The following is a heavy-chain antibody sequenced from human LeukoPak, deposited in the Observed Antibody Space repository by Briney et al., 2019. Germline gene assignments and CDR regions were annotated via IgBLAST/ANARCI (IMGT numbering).Heavy chain of an antibody. J-gene: IGHJ3*02. CDR1: GFTFSSYW. Sequence: GGSLRLSCAASGFTFSSYWMSWVRQAPGKGLEWVANIKQDGSEKYYVDSVKGRFTISRDNAKNSLYLQMNSLRAEDTVVYYCARGSRTYYYDILTGYPANDAFDIWGQGTMVTVSS. CDR3: ARGSRTYYYDILTGYPANDAFDI. CDR2: IKQDGSEK. V-gene: IGHV3-7*04. D-gene: IGHD3-9*01.